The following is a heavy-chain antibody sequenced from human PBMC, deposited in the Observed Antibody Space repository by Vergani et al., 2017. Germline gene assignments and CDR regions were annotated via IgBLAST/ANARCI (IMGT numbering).Heavy chain of an antibody. CDR1: GFTFDDYA. V-gene: IGHV3-9*01. Sequence: EVQLVESGGGLVQPGRSLRLSCAASGFTFDDYAMHWVRQAPGKGLEWVSGISWNSGSIGYADSVKGRFTISRDNAKNSLYLQMNSLRAEDTALYYCAKVGPLWFGEGWFDYWGQGTLVTVSS. CDR3: AKVGPLWFGEGWFDY. J-gene: IGHJ4*02. CDR2: ISWNSGSI. D-gene: IGHD3-10*01.